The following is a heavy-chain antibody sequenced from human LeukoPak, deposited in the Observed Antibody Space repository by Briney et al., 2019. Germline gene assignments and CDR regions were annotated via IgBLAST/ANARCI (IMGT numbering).Heavy chain of an antibody. CDR3: AGDLYYDSSGYYYGWFDP. CDR2: INSDGSST. CDR1: GFTFSSYW. Sequence: GGSLRLSCAASGFTFSSYWMHWVRQAPGKGLVWVSRINSDGSSTSYADSVKGRFTISRDNAKNTLYLQMNSLRAEDTAVYYCAGDLYYDSSGYYYGWFDPWGQGTLVTVSS. J-gene: IGHJ5*02. V-gene: IGHV3-74*01. D-gene: IGHD3-22*01.